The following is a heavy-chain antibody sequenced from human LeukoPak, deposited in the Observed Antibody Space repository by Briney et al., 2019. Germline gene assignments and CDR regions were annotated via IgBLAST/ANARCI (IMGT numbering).Heavy chain of an antibody. D-gene: IGHD5-18*01. CDR3: ARDLTAHSYGYIEAFDI. J-gene: IGHJ3*02. CDR1: GFTFSSYS. V-gene: IGHV3-21*01. Sequence: GGSLRLSCAASGFTFSSYSMNWVRQAPGKGLEWVSSISSSSSYIYYADSVKGRFTISRDNAKNSLYLQMNSLRAEDTAVYYCARDLTAHSYGYIEAFDIWGQGTMVTVSS. CDR2: ISSSSSYI.